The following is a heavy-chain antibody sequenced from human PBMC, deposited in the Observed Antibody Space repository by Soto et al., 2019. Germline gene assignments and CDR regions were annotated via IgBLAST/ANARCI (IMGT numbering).Heavy chain of an antibody. V-gene: IGHV5-51*01. J-gene: IGHJ3*02. Sequence: GGSLRLSCKGSGYSFTSYWIGWVRQLPGKGLEWMGIIYPGDSDTRYSPSFQGQVTISADKSISTAYLQWSSLKASDTAMYYCARRETGVYAFDIWGQGTMVTVSS. CDR2: IYPGDSDT. CDR3: ARRETGVYAFDI. D-gene: IGHD7-27*01. CDR1: GYSFTSYW.